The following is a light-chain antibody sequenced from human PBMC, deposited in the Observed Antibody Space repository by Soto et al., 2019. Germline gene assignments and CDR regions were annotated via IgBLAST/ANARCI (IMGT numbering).Light chain of an antibody. V-gene: IGLV2-14*01. CDR2: EVN. J-gene: IGLJ1*01. CDR1: SSDICAYYY. CDR3: LSFTTTXTHV. Sequence: QSSLTQPASLSGSPGQSITISCTGTSSDICAYYYFSWFQQHPGKTPKLMISEVNNRPSGVSNRFSGSKSGNTAYLTISGLQVEDEAEYFCLSFTTTXTHVVGTGTKVXV.